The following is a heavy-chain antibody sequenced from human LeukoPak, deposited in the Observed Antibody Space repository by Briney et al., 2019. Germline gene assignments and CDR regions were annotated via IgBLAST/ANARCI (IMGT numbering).Heavy chain of an antibody. J-gene: IGHJ4*02. CDR1: GDSISSYY. CDR3: ARYYDSSGWFDC. D-gene: IGHD3-22*01. CDR2: IYTGGSP. V-gene: IGHV4-4*07. Sequence: SETLSLTCTFSGDSISSYYWSGIRQPAGKGLEWIGRIYTGGSPNYNPSLQSRVTMSVDTSKNQFSLKLSSVTAADTAVYYCARYYDSSGWFDCWGQGTLVTVSS.